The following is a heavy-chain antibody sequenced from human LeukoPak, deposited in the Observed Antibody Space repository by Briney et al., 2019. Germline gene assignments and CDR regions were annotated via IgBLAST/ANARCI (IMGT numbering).Heavy chain of an antibody. V-gene: IGHV3-64D*06. CDR1: GFTFNTYA. Sequence: GGSLRLSCSASGFTFNTYAMHWVGQAPGKGLEYVSSISDNGGTTDYADSVKGRFTISRENSKNTLYIQMSSLRAEDSAVYFFLTQGDGYYSGPFDFWGQGTLVTVSS. CDR3: LTQGDGYYSGPFDF. CDR2: ISDNGGTT. J-gene: IGHJ4*02. D-gene: IGHD3-22*01.